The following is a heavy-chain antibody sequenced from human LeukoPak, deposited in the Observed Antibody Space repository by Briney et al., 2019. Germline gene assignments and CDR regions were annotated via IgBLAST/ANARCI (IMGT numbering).Heavy chain of an antibody. D-gene: IGHD3-22*01. CDR1: GGTFSSYA. V-gene: IGHV1-69*05. CDR2: IIPIFGTA. CDR3: ATDPPHYYDSSGYYFVGAFDI. J-gene: IGHJ3*02. Sequence: GASVKVSCKASGGTFSSYAISLVRQAPGQGLEWMGRIIPIFGTANYAQKFQGRVTITTDESTSTAYMELSSLRSEDTAVYYCATDPPHYYDSSGYYFVGAFDIWGQGTMVTVSS.